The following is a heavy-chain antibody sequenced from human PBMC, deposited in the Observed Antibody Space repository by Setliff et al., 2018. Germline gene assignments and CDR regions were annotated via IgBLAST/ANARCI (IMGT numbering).Heavy chain of an antibody. CDR1: GFTFSNYA. V-gene: IGHV3-23*01. J-gene: IGHJ4*02. CDR3: AKVLAIFGVVTDIGFYFDY. D-gene: IGHD3-3*01. Sequence: GGSMRLSCAASGFTFSNYAMSRVRQAPGKGLEWVSTIIGVGGGTYFADSVKGRFTISRDNSKNTLYLQMNSLRAGDTAIYYCAKVLAIFGVVTDIGFYFDYWGQGSLVTVSS. CDR2: IIGVGGGT.